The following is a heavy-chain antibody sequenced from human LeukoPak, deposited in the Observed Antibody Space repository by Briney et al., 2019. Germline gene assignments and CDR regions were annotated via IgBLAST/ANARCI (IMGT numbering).Heavy chain of an antibody. CDR3: AKEARYSSSWYYYYYGMDV. CDR1: GFTFSSYA. CDR2: ISYDGSNK. J-gene: IGHJ6*02. D-gene: IGHD6-13*01. Sequence: PGGSLRLSCAASGFTFSSYAMHWVRQAPGKGLEWVAVISYDGSNKYYADSVKGRFTISRDNSKNTLYLQMNSLRAEDTAVYYCAKEARYSSSWYYYYYGMDVWGQGTTVTVSS. V-gene: IGHV3-30*04.